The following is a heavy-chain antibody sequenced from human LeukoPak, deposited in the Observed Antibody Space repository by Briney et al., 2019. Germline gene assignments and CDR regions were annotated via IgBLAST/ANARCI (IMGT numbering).Heavy chain of an antibody. Sequence: ASVKVSCKASGYTFTSYGISWARQAPGQGLEWMGWISAYNGNTKYAQILQGRVTTTTDTSTSTAYMELRSLRSDDTAVYYCARDRGDYYGSGSYYKHFDYWGQGTLVTVSS. V-gene: IGHV1-18*01. CDR3: ARDRGDYYGSGSYYKHFDY. J-gene: IGHJ4*02. CDR2: ISAYNGNT. D-gene: IGHD3-10*01. CDR1: GYTFTSYG.